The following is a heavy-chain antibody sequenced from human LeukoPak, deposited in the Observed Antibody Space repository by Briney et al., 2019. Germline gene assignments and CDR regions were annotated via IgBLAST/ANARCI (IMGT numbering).Heavy chain of an antibody. D-gene: IGHD3-10*01. CDR1: GYTFTGYY. CDR3: AADYYGSGSYYN. J-gene: IGHJ4*02. CDR2: INPNSGST. V-gene: IGHV1-2*02. Sequence: ASVKVSCKASGYTFTGYYMHWVRQAPGQGLEWMGRINPNSGSTNYAQKFQGRVTMTRDTSTSTAYMELSRLRSDDTAVYYCAADYYGSGSYYNWGQRALVTVSS.